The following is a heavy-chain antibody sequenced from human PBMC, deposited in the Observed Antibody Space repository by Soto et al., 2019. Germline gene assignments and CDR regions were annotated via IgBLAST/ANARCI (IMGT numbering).Heavy chain of an antibody. CDR3: AMRGYDFWSGYFWANDAFDI. J-gene: IGHJ3*02. CDR2: INHSGST. Sequence: SETLSLTCAVYGGSSSGYYWSWIRQPPGKGLEWIGEINHSGSTNYNPSLKSRVTISVDTSKNQFSLKLSSVTAADTAVYYCAMRGYDFWSGYFWANDAFDIWGQGTMVTVSS. CDR1: GGSSSGYY. D-gene: IGHD3-3*01. V-gene: IGHV4-34*01.